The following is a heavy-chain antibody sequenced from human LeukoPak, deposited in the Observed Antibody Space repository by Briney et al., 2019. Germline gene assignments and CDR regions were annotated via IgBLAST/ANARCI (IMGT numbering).Heavy chain of an antibody. V-gene: IGHV4-38-2*02. J-gene: IGHJ3*02. CDR3: ARSIDHTYYDILTGLDAFDI. D-gene: IGHD3-9*01. CDR2: IYHSGST. CDR1: GYSISSGYY. Sequence: SETLSLTCTVSGYSISSGYYWGWIRQPPGKGLEWIGSIYHSGSTYYNPSLKSRVTISVDTSKNQFSLKLSSVTAADTAAYYCARSIDHTYYDILTGLDAFDIWGQGTMVTVSS.